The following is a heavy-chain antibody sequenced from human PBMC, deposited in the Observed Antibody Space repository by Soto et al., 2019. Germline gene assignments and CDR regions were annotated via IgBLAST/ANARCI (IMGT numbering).Heavy chain of an antibody. J-gene: IGHJ5*02. Sequence: GASVKVSCKASGYTFTGYYMHWVRQAPGQGLEWLGWINPNSGGTNYAQKFQGWVTMTRDTSISTAYMELSRLRSDDTDVYYCARSHCSSTSCANWFDPWGQGTLVTVSS. CDR3: ARSHCSSTSCANWFDP. V-gene: IGHV1-2*04. CDR2: INPNSGGT. D-gene: IGHD2-2*01. CDR1: GYTFTGYY.